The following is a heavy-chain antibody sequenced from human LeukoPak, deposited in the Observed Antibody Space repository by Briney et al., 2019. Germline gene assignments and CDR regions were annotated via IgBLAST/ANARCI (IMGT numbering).Heavy chain of an antibody. V-gene: IGHV4-39*01. Sequence: SETLSLTCTVSGGSISSSGYYWGWIRQPPGRGLEWIGSIYYSGSTYYNPSLKSRVTISVDTSKNQFSLKLSSVTAADTAVYYCARLQRVFDPWGQGTLVTVSS. J-gene: IGHJ5*02. D-gene: IGHD6-25*01. CDR3: ARLQRVFDP. CDR1: GGSISSSGYY. CDR2: IYYSGST.